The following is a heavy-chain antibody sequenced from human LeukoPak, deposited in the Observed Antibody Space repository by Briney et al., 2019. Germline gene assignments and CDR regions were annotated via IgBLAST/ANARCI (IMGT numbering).Heavy chain of an antibody. CDR3: ARDYYDSSGPRFDP. J-gene: IGHJ5*02. CDR2: IYSGGST. D-gene: IGHD3-22*01. Sequence: PGGSLRLSCAASGFTFSSYAMIWVRQAPGKGLEWVSVIYSGGSTYYADSVKGRFTISRDNSKNTLYLQMNSLRAEDTAVYYCARDYYDSSGPRFDPWGQGTLVTVSS. CDR1: GFTFSSYA. V-gene: IGHV3-66*01.